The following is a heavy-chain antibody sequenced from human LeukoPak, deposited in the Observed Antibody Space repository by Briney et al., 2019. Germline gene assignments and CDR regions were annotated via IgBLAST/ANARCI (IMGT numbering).Heavy chain of an antibody. Sequence: SETLSLTCTVSGGSISSYYWSWIRQPPGKGLEWIGYIYYSGSTNYNPSLKSRVTISVDTSKNQFSLKLSSVTAADTAVYYCARHTIFGVVIIFDYWGQGTLVTASS. CDR1: GGSISSYY. CDR3: ARHTIFGVVIIFDY. CDR2: IYYSGST. J-gene: IGHJ4*02. D-gene: IGHD3-3*01. V-gene: IGHV4-59*08.